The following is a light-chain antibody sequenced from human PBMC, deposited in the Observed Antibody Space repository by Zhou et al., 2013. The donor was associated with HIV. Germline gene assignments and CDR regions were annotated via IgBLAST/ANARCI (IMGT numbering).Light chain of an antibody. CDR2: EGS. CDR3: QQHDSLPLT. Sequence: DIQMTQSPSSLSASVGDRVSITCRASQNIGTYLIWYQQQPGKAPKLLIYEGSTLETGVPSRFSGSGSGTDFTFTISSLQPEDIAVYYCQQHDSLPLTFGPGTKVEIK. J-gene: IGKJ3*01. V-gene: IGKV1-33*01. CDR1: QNIGTY.